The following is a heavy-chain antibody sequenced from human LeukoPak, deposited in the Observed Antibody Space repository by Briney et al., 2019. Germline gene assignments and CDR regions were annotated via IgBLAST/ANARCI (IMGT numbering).Heavy chain of an antibody. D-gene: IGHD6-19*01. V-gene: IGHV3-33*08. CDR3: ARAHSSGAPFDY. CDR2: IWHDGNNK. CDR1: GFTFSSYA. Sequence: GGSLRLSCAASGFTFSSYAMSWVRQAPGKGLEWVAVIWHDGNNKYYADSVKGRFTISRDNSKNTLSLQMNSLRAEDTAVYYCARAHSSGAPFDYWGQGTLVTVSS. J-gene: IGHJ4*02.